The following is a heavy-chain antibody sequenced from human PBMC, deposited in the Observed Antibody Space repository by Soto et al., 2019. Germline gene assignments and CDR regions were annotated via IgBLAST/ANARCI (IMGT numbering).Heavy chain of an antibody. CDR3: ARVPKKAAAVYFDY. CDR1: GYTFTGYY. J-gene: IGHJ4*02. Sequence: ASVKVSCKASGYTFTGYYMHWVRQAPGQGLEWMGWINPNSGGTNYAQKFQGRVTMTRDTSISTAYMELSRLRSDDTAVYYCARVPKKAAAVYFDYWGQGTLVTVSS. V-gene: IGHV1-2*02. CDR2: INPNSGGT. D-gene: IGHD6-13*01.